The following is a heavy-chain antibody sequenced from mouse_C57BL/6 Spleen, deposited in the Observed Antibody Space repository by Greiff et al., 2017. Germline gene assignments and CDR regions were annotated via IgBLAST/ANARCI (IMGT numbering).Heavy chain of an antibody. CDR1: GFTFSSYA. V-gene: IGHV5-4*01. D-gene: IGHD2-3*01. CDR2: ISDGGSYT. Sequence: VQLKESGGGLVKPGGSLKLSCAASGFTFSSYAMSWVRQTREKRLEWVATISDGGSYTYYPANVKGRFTISRDNAKNNLYLQMSHLKSEDTAMYYCARDDDPAWFAYWGQGTLVTVSA. J-gene: IGHJ3*01. CDR3: ARDDDPAWFAY.